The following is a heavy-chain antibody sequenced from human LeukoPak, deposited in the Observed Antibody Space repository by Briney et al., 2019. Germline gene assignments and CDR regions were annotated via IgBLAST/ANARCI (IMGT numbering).Heavy chain of an antibody. CDR1: GFPFSNYN. Sequence: GGSLRLSCAASGFPFSNYNMNWVRQAPGKAMEWVSSITSSGTYNFYADSVRGRFTISRDNAKNSLYLQMDSLGPEDTAVYYCARGILGTPDYWGQGTLVTVSS. D-gene: IGHD1-14*01. CDR2: ITSSGTYN. J-gene: IGHJ4*02. V-gene: IGHV3-21*01. CDR3: ARGILGTPDY.